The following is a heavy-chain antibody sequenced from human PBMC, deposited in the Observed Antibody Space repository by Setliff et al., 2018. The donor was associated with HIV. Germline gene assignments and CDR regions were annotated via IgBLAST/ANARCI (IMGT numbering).Heavy chain of an antibody. V-gene: IGHV4-31*01. CDR1: GGSISSGGYY. CDR3: ARSPLNYYDKSDAFDI. CDR2: IYYSGST. D-gene: IGHD3-22*01. Sequence: SETLSLTCTVSGGSISSGGYYWSWIRQLPGKGLECIGYIYYSGSTYYNPSLKSLVTISVDTSKNQLSLRLSSVTAVDTAVYYCARSPLNYYDKSDAFDIWGQGTMVTVPS. J-gene: IGHJ3*02.